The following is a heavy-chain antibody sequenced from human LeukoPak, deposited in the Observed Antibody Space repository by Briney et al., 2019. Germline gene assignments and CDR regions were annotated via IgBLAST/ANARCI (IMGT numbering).Heavy chain of an antibody. CDR2: ISGSGGST. D-gene: IGHD3-10*01. J-gene: IGHJ4*02. V-gene: IGHV3-23*01. Sequence: GGSLRLSCAASGFTFSSYAMSWVRQAPGKGLEWVSAISGSGGSTYYADSMKGRFTISRDNSKNTLYLQMNSLRAEDTAVYYCAKDHWAYYGSGSYGAGWGQGTLVTVSS. CDR3: AKDHWAYYGSGSYGAG. CDR1: GFTFSSYA.